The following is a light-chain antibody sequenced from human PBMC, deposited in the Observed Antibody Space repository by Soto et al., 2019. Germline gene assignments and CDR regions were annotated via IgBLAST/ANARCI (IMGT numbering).Light chain of an antibody. V-gene: IGLV2-14*01. CDR3: NSYTSSGTYV. J-gene: IGLJ1*01. CDR2: EVS. CDR1: SSDVGGHNY. Sequence: QSALTQPASVSGSPGQSITIPCTGTSSDVGGHNYVSWYQHHPGIAPKLMIYEVSNRPSGVSDRFSGSKSGNTASLTISGPQADDEADYYCNSYTSSGTYVFGTGTKVTVL.